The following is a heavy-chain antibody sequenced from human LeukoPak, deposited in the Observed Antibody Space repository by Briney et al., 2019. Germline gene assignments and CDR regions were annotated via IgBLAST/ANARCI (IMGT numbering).Heavy chain of an antibody. Sequence: GRSLRLSCAASGFTFSSYGMHWVRQAPGKGLEWVAVISYDGSNKYYADSVKGRFTISRDNSKNTLYLQMNSLRAEDTAVYYCAKDLLPDYYYGMDVWGQGTTVTVSS. J-gene: IGHJ6*02. CDR1: GFTFSSYG. CDR3: AKDLLPDYYYGMDV. D-gene: IGHD2-15*01. CDR2: ISYDGSNK. V-gene: IGHV3-30*18.